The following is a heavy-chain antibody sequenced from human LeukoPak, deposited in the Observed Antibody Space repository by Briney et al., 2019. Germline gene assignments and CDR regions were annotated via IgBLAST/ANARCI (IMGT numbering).Heavy chain of an antibody. CDR1: GFTFTSYW. D-gene: IGHD3-22*01. CDR2: IKQDGGAE. CDR3: ARGINYYDTSFIDY. J-gene: IGHJ4*02. V-gene: IGHV3-7*04. Sequence: PGGSLRLSCAASGFTFTSYWMSWVRQAPGKGLEWVANIKQDGGAEYYVDSVKGRFTISRDNAKNSLYLQMNSLRAEDTAVYYCARGINYYDTSFIDYWGQGTLVTVSS.